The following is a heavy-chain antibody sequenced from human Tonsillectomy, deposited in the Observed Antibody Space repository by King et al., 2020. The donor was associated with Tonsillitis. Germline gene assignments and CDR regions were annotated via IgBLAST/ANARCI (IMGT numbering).Heavy chain of an antibody. D-gene: IGHD3-10*01. CDR3: AKARGDYYYYYAMDV. CDR1: GFTFDDYA. CDR2: ISWNSGSI. Sequence: VQLVESGGGLVQPDRSLRLSCAASGFTFDDYAMHWVRQAPGKGLEWVSGISWNSGSIGYADSVKGRFIISRDNAKNSLYLQMYSLRAEDSALYYCAKARGDYYYYYAMDVWGQGTTVTVSS. J-gene: IGHJ6*02. V-gene: IGHV3-9*01.